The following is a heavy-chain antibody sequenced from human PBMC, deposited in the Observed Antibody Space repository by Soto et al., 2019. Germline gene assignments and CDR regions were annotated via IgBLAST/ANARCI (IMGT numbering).Heavy chain of an antibody. CDR1: GGSISSGGYS. V-gene: IGHV4-30-2*01. CDR3: ARAPTVTEFDY. Sequence: SETLSLTCAVSGGSISSGGYSWSWIRQPPGKGLEWIGYIYHSGSTYYNPSLKSRVTISVDRSKNQFSLKLSSVTAADTAVYYCARAPTVTEFDYWGQGTLVTVSS. D-gene: IGHD4-17*01. CDR2: IYHSGST. J-gene: IGHJ4*02.